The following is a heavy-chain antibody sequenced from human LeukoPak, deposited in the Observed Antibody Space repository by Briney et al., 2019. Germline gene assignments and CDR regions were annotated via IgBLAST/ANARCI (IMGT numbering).Heavy chain of an antibody. CDR1: GFTFSSYA. Sequence: GRSLRLSCAASGFTFSSYAMHWVRQAPGKGLERVAVISYDGSNKYYADSVKGRFTISRDNSKNTLYLQMNSLRAEATAVYYCARGWDYYDSSGPTGMDVWGQGTTVTVSS. D-gene: IGHD3-22*01. CDR3: ARGWDYYDSSGPTGMDV. V-gene: IGHV3-30-3*01. CDR2: ISYDGSNK. J-gene: IGHJ6*02.